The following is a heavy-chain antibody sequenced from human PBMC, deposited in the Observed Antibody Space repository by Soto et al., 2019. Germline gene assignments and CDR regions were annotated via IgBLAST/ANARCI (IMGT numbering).Heavy chain of an antibody. J-gene: IGHJ6*02. CDR3: ASGRTGPPSMDV. V-gene: IGHV1-8*01. CDR1: GYTFTSYD. Sequence: QVQLVQSGAEVKKPGASVKVSCKASGYTFTSYDINWVRQATGHGLEWMGWMNPNSGNTGYAQKFRGRVTMTRNTSISTAYMELSSLRSEDTAVYYCASGRTGPPSMDVWGQGTTVTVSS. CDR2: MNPNSGNT. D-gene: IGHD1-1*01.